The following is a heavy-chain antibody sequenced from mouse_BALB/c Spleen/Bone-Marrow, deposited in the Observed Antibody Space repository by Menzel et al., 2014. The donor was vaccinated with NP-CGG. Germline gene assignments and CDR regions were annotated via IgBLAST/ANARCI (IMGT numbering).Heavy chain of an antibody. CDR2: IWSGGGT. V-gene: IGHV2-4-1*01. J-gene: IGHJ2*01. Sequence: QVQLKDSGPGLVQPSQSLSITCTVSGFSLTSYGLHWVRQSPGKGLEWLGVIWSGGGTDYNAAFISRLSISKDNSKSQVFFKINSLQADDTAIYYCAGNRGTGTDYWGQGTTLTVSS. CDR3: AGNRGTGTDY. D-gene: IGHD4-1*01. CDR1: GFSLTSYG.